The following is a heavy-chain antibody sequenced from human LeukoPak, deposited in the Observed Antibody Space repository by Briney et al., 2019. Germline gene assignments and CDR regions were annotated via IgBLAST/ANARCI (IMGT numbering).Heavy chain of an antibody. Sequence: GASVKVSCKASGYTFTGYYMHWVRQAPGQGLEWMGWINPNSGGTNYAQKFQGRVTMTRDTSISTAYMELSRLRSDDTAVYYCARDRVDCSSTSCYGDVFDYWGQGTLVTVSS. CDR1: GYTFTGYY. CDR2: INPNSGGT. D-gene: IGHD2-2*01. CDR3: ARDRVDCSSTSCYGDVFDY. V-gene: IGHV1-2*02. J-gene: IGHJ4*02.